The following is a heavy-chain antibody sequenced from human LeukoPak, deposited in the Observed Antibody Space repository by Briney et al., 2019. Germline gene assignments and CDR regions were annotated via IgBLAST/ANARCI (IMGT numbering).Heavy chain of an antibody. J-gene: IGHJ3*02. CDR1: GFTFNDYA. V-gene: IGHV3-9*01. D-gene: IGHD2-15*01. Sequence: GGSLRLSCAAAGFTFNDYAMHWVRQAPGKGLEWVSGISWNSGSTGYADSVKGRFTISRDNAKNSLYLQMNSLRTDDTALYYCAKGNSDGRTCHPPAFDMWGQGTMVTDSS. CDR3: AKGNSDGRTCHPPAFDM. CDR2: ISWNSGST.